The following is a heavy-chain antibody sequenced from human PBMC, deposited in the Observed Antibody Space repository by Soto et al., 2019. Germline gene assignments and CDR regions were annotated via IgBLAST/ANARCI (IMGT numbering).Heavy chain of an antibody. D-gene: IGHD3-10*01. CDR2: VNPILSMS. V-gene: IGHV1-69*02. CDR1: GDTFNFYS. CDR3: ASSYGSGYRAFDY. J-gene: IGHJ4*02. Sequence: QVQLVQSGAEVKRPGSSVKVSCKASGDTFNFYSINWVRQAPGVGLEWVGRVNPILSMSNYARRFQGRVTMTADKSTSTAYMELRSLRSEDTAIYYCASSYGSGYRAFDYWGQGALVTASS.